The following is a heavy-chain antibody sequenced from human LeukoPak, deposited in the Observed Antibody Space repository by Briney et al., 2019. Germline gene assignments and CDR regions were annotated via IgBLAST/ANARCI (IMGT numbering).Heavy chain of an antibody. J-gene: IGHJ4*02. V-gene: IGHV4-61*02. CDR2: IYTSGST. Sequence: SQTLSLTCTVSGGSISSGSYYWSWIRQPAGKGLEWIGRIYTSGSTNYNPSLKSRVTISVDTSKNQFSLKLSSVTAADTAVYYCAREIAARSDFDYWGQGTLVTVSS. CDR1: GGSISSGSYY. CDR3: AREIAARSDFDY. D-gene: IGHD6-6*01.